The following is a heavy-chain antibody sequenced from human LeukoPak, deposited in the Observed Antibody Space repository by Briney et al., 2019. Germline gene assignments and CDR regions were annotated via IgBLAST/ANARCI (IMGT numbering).Heavy chain of an antibody. J-gene: IGHJ4*02. CDR1: GFTVSSKY. CDR3: AKARGPYYGSGSYEFDY. D-gene: IGHD3-10*01. Sequence: PGGSLRLSCAASGFTVSSKYMSWVRQAPGKGLEWVSAISGSGGSTYYADSVKGRFTISRDNSKNTLYLQMNSLRAEDTAVYYCAKARGPYYGSGSYEFDYWGQGTLVTVSS. V-gene: IGHV3-23*01. CDR2: ISGSGGST.